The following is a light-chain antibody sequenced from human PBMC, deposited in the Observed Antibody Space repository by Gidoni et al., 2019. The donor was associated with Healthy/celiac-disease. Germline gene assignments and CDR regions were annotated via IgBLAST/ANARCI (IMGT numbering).Light chain of an antibody. CDR1: QSVSSY. V-gene: IGKV3-11*01. CDR3: QQRINWLT. Sequence: EIAFNQSPATLSWSPGERATLPCRASQSVSSYLAWYKQKPGQAPRLLIYDASNSATGIPARFSGSESGTDFTLTISSLEPEDFEVYYCQQRINWLTYGGGTKVEIK. J-gene: IGKJ4*01. CDR2: DAS.